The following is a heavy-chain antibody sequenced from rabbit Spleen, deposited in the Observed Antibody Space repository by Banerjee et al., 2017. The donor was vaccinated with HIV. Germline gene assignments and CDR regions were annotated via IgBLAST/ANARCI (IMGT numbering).Heavy chain of an antibody. J-gene: IGHJ6*01. CDR2: IYTGSSGT. V-gene: IGHV1S40*01. CDR3: ARDTSSSFSSYGMDL. CDR1: GVSFSGNSY. Sequence: QSLEESGGDLVKPGASLTLTCIASGVSFSGNSYMCWVRQAPGKGLESIACIYTGSSGTYFASWAKGRFTISKTSSTTVTLQMTSLTAADTATYFCARDTSSSFSSYGMDLWGPGTLVTVS. D-gene: IGHD1-1*01.